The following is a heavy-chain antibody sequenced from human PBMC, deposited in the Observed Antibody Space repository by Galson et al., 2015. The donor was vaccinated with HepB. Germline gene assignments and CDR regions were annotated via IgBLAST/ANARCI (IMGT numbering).Heavy chain of an antibody. CDR1: GFTFSSYG. Sequence: SLRLSCAASGFTFSSYGMHWVRQAPGKGLEWVAVIWYDGSNKYYADSVKGRFTISRDNSKNTLYLQMNGLRAEDTAVYYCARRAQVWFGEPYDAFDIWGQGTMVTVSS. D-gene: IGHD3-10*01. J-gene: IGHJ3*02. CDR2: IWYDGSNK. CDR3: ARRAQVWFGEPYDAFDI. V-gene: IGHV3-33*08.